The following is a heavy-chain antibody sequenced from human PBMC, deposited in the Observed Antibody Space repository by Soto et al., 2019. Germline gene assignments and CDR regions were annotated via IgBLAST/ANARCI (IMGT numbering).Heavy chain of an antibody. CDR1: GFTFNDHA. D-gene: IGHD2-15*01. Sequence: QLLESGGHLVQPGRSLRLSCAASGFTFNDHAMHWVRQAPGKGLEWVSGISWNSARITYADSVKGRFTISRDNDKNSLYLQMNGLRDDDTALYFCVKEIAARIHWGQGTLVTVSS. V-gene: IGHV3-9*01. J-gene: IGHJ4*02. CDR2: ISWNSARI. CDR3: VKEIAARIH.